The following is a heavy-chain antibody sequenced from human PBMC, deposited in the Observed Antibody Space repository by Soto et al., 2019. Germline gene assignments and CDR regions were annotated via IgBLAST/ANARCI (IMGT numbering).Heavy chain of an antibody. Sequence: QVQLQESGPGLVKPSQTLSLTCTVSGGSISSGDYYWSWIRQPPGKGLEWIGYIYYSGSTYYNPSLKSRVTISVDTSKNQFSLKLSSVTAADTAVYYCARGLWKYGDYVDQIFDYWGQGTPVTVSS. CDR1: GGSISSGDYY. V-gene: IGHV4-30-4*01. D-gene: IGHD4-17*01. CDR3: ARGLWKYGDYVDQIFDY. CDR2: IYYSGST. J-gene: IGHJ4*02.